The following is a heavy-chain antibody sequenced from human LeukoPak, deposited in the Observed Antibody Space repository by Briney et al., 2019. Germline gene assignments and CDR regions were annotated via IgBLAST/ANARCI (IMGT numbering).Heavy chain of an antibody. Sequence: PGGSLRLSCAASGFTFSSYSMNWVRQAPGKGLEWVSSISSSSSYIYYADSVKGRFTISRDNAENSLYLQMNSLRAEDTAVYYCARARYCSSTSCYFDYWGQGTLVTVSS. J-gene: IGHJ4*02. CDR1: GFTFSSYS. CDR2: ISSSSSYI. CDR3: ARARYCSSTSCYFDY. D-gene: IGHD2-2*01. V-gene: IGHV3-21*01.